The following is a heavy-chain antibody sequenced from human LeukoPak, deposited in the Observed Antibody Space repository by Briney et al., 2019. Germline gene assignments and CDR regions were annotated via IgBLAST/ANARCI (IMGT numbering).Heavy chain of an antibody. CDR3: ALGFHDVWEL. Sequence: SGTLSLTCAVSSGSIASTTWWSWVRQPPGKGLEWIGEISHSGNTYYSPSLKSRVTISVDTSDNQFSLTLTSVTAADTAVYYCALGFHDVWELWGQGTLVTVSS. V-gene: IGHV4-4*02. CDR2: ISHSGNT. D-gene: IGHD1-26*01. J-gene: IGHJ1*01. CDR1: SGSIASTTW.